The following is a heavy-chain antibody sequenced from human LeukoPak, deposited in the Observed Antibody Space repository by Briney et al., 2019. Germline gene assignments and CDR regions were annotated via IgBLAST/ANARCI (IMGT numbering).Heavy chain of an antibody. CDR3: ARGQGAFDPYYFDY. CDR2: ISDSGNYE. D-gene: IGHD4/OR15-4a*01. Sequence: GGSLRLSCAAFGFTFSDYYMSWIRQAPGEGLEWVSYISDSGNYENYADSVKGLFTISRDNAKNSLYLQMNSLRVEDTAVYYCARGQGAFDPYYFDYWGQGALVTVSS. J-gene: IGHJ4*02. CDR1: GFTFSDYY. V-gene: IGHV3-11*06.